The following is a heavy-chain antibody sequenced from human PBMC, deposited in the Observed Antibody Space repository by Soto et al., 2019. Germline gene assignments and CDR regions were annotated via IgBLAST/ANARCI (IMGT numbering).Heavy chain of an antibody. CDR2: IYYSGST. V-gene: IGHV4-61*01. D-gene: IGHD3-10*01. CDR3: ARFQGVDYDGSGSSSLRCGFDP. J-gene: IGHJ5*02. Sequence: SETLSLTCTVSGGSVSSGSYYWSWIRQPPGKGLEWIGYIYYSGSTNYNPSLKSRVTISVDTSKNQFSLKLSSVTAADTAVYYCARFQGVDYDGSGSSSLRCGFDPWGQGTRVTVSS. CDR1: GGSVSSGSYY.